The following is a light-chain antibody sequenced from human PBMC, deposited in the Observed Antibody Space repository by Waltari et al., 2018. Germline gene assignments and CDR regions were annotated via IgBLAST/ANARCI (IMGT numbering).Light chain of an antibody. CDR3: SSYTSTSTLWV. V-gene: IGLV2-14*03. Sequence: QSALTQPAPVSGSPGKSLTISCTGPPSDVDAYHYVTWYQQFPGKAPKLIIYDVYNRPSGVSTRFSGSKSGATASLTISGLQADDEAEYWCSSYTSTSTLWVFGGGTKLTV. CDR1: PSDVDAYHY. J-gene: IGLJ3*02. CDR2: DVY.